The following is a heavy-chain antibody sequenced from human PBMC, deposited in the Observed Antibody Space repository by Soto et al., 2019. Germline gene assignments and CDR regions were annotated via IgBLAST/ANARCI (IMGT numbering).Heavy chain of an antibody. J-gene: IGHJ6*02. V-gene: IGHV3-23*01. CDR2: ISRGGGRT. D-gene: IGHD2-21*02. Sequence: GGSLRLSCAASGFTFSSYAMSWVRQAPGKGLEWVSAISRGGGRTYYADSVKGRFTISRDNAKNTLFLQMNSLRAEDTAMYYCARERVVVPATYFYYYGLDVWGQGTTVTVSS. CDR3: ARERVVVPATYFYYYGLDV. CDR1: GFTFSSYA.